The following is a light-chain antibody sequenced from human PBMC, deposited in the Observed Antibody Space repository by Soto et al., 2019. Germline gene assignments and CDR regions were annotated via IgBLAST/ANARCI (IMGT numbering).Light chain of an antibody. CDR3: QQYNNWRT. CDR1: QSVSSN. CDR2: GAS. V-gene: IGKV3-15*01. Sequence: EIVMTQSPATLSVSPGERATLSCRASQSVSSNLAWYQQKPGQAPRLLLYGASTRATGIPARFSGSGSGTEFTLTISSLQSEDFAVYYWQQYNNWRTFGQGTKVEIK. J-gene: IGKJ1*01.